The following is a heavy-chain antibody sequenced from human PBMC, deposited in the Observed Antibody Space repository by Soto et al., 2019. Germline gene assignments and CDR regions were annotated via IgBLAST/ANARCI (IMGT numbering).Heavy chain of an antibody. V-gene: IGHV4-61*01. CDR3: ARADCSSTSCDRFYYYGMDV. J-gene: IGHJ6*02. D-gene: IGHD2-2*01. CDR2: IYYSGNA. Sequence: WETLSLTCTVSGGSVSSGSYYWSWIRQPPGKGLEWTGYIYYSGNANYNPSLRSRVTISVDTSKNQLSLELSSVTAADTAVYYCARADCSSTSCDRFYYYGMDVWGQGTTVTVSS. CDR1: GGSVSSGSYY.